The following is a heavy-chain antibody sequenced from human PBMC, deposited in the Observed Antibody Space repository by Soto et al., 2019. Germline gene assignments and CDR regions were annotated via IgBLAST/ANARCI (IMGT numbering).Heavy chain of an antibody. CDR3: AHRVLRTVFGLVTTTAIYFDC. J-gene: IGHJ4*02. CDR2: IYWDDDK. V-gene: IGHV2-5*02. Sequence: QITLNESGPTVVRPTETLTLTCRFSGFLLTTSGVGVGWIRQSPGKAPEWLALIYWDDDKRYSASLKSRLTITKDTSKNHVVLTVSDLDPTDTATYYCAHRVLRTVFGLVTTTAIYFDCWGQGTPVAFSS. D-gene: IGHD3-3*01. CDR1: GFLLTTSGVG.